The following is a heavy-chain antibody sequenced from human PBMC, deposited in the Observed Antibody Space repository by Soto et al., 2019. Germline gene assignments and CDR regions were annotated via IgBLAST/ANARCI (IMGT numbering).Heavy chain of an antibody. J-gene: IGHJ4*02. CDR3: ARDLPYYDFWSGHID. V-gene: IGHV3-21*01. CDR1: GFTFSSYS. Sequence: GGSLRLSCAASGFTFSSYSMNWVRQAPGKGLEWVSSISSSSSYIYYADSVKGRFTISRDNAKNSLYLQMNSLRAEDTAVYYYARDLPYYDFWSGHIDWGQGTLVTVSS. CDR2: ISSSSSYI. D-gene: IGHD3-3*01.